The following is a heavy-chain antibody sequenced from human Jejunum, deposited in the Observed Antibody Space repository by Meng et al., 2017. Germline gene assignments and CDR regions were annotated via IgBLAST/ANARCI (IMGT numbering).Heavy chain of an antibody. J-gene: IGHJ4*02. Sequence: KASGPTLVQPTTTVTLTCTFSGFSLSTSGVGGGCIRQPPGKRLEYIGHIDSRGNTRYNPSLRSRVTISVDTSKNQFSLILTSVTAADTAVYYCVRGPDKAKSAYWGPGTLVTVSS. CDR2: IDSRGNT. V-gene: IGHV4-61*08. CDR3: VRGPDKAKSAY. CDR1: GFSLSTSGVG. D-gene: IGHD5-18*01.